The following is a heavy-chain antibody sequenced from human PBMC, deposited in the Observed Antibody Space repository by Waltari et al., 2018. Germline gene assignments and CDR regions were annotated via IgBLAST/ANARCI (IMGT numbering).Heavy chain of an antibody. D-gene: IGHD5-12*01. V-gene: IGHV3-30*18. CDR3: VKYSGFDYFFDY. CDR1: GFTFSNCG. CDR2: ISNDGRDK. J-gene: IGHJ4*02. Sequence: QFQLVESGGGVVQPGTSLRLSCAASGFTFSNCGMDWVRQPPGQGLEWVAVISNDGRDKHYADSVKSRFIVSRDNSKNTLYLQINSLRADDTAVYYCVKYSGFDYFFDYWGQGTLVTVSS.